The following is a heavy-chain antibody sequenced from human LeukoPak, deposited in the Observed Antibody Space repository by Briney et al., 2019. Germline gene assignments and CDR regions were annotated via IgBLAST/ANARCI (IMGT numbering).Heavy chain of an antibody. D-gene: IGHD3-3*01. CDR3: ARAITQDDFWSSSGAFDI. Sequence: GGSLRLSCAASGFTFSSYSMNWVRQAPGKGLEWVSSISSSSSYIYYADSVKGRFTISRDNAKNSLYLQMNSLRAEDTAVYYCARAITQDDFWSSSGAFDIWGQGTMVTVSS. V-gene: IGHV3-21*01. J-gene: IGHJ3*02. CDR1: GFTFSSYS. CDR2: ISSSSSYI.